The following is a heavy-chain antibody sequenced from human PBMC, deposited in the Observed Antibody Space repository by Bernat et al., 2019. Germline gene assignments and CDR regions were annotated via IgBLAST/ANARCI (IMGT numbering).Heavy chain of an antibody. CDR1: GFTFSSYS. V-gene: IGHV3-21*05. CDR2: ISSSSSYI. D-gene: IGHD7-27*01. J-gene: IGHJ6*03. CDR3: ARAGDWYYYMDV. Sequence: EVQLVESGGGLVKPGGSLRLSCAASGFTFSSYSMNWVRQAPGKGLEWVSYISSSSSYIYYADSVKGRFTISRDNAKNSLYLQMNSLRAEDTAVYYCARAGDWYYYMDVWGKGTTVTVSS.